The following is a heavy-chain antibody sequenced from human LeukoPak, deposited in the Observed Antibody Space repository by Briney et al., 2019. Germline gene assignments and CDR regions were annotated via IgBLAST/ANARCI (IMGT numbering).Heavy chain of an antibody. Sequence: SETLSLTCTVSGDSIYSSSYYWGWIRQPPGKGLEWIGSIYYSGSTYYNPSLKSRVTISVDTSKNQFSLKLSSVTAADTAVYYCARGFHWFDPWGQGTLVTVSS. J-gene: IGHJ5*02. D-gene: IGHD3-3*01. CDR2: IYYSGST. V-gene: IGHV4-39*07. CDR1: GDSIYSSSYY. CDR3: ARGFHWFDP.